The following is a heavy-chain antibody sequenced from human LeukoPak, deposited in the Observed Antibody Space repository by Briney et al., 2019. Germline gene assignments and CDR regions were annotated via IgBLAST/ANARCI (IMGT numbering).Heavy chain of an antibody. CDR1: GGSISSYY. Sequence: SETLSLTCTVSGGSISSYYWSWIRQPPGKGLEWIGYIYYSGSTNYNPSLKSRVTISVDTSKNQFSLKLSSVTAADTAVYYCAREETTVTTNWFDPWGQGTLVTVSS. J-gene: IGHJ5*02. CDR2: IYYSGST. CDR3: AREETTVTTNWFDP. V-gene: IGHV4-59*01. D-gene: IGHD4-17*01.